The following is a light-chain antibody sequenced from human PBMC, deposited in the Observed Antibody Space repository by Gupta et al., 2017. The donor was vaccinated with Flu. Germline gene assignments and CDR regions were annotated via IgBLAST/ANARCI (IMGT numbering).Light chain of an antibody. J-gene: IGKJ2*03. V-gene: IGKV1-39*01. CDR2: AAS. CDR1: QNVHTY. CDR3: QQTFSTFPS. Sequence: DIQMTQSPSPLFASVGDRVTITCRASQNVHTYLNWYQQKPGRAPQLLIYAASNLQSGVPSRFSGSGSGTDFIFTISSRQPEDFATYFCQQTFSTFPSFGQGTKLEIK.